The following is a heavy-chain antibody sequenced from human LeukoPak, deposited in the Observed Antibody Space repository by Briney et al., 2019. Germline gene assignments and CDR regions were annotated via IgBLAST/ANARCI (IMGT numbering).Heavy chain of an antibody. J-gene: IGHJ5*02. D-gene: IGHD4-17*01. CDR3: ARSRYGAIYNWFDP. CDR1: GGSISSGSYY. CDR2: IYTSGST. V-gene: IGHV4-61*02. Sequence: SETLSLTCTVSGGSISSGSYYWSWIRQPAGKGLEWIGRIYTSGSTNYNPSLKSRVTISVDTSKNQFSLKLSSVTAADTAVYYCARSRYGAIYNWFDPWGQGTLVTVSS.